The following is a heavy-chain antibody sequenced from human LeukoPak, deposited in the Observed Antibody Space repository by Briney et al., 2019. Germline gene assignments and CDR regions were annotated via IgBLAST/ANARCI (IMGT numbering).Heavy chain of an antibody. CDR2: IIPIFGTA. CDR3: ARGGGNWADYYYYYMDV. J-gene: IGHJ6*03. V-gene: IGHV1-69*05. Sequence: ASVKVSCKASGGTFSSYAISWVRQAPGQGLEWMGGIIPIFGTANYAQKFQGRVTITTDESTSTAYMELSSLRSEDTAVYYCARGGGNWADYYYYYMDVWGTGTTVTVSS. D-gene: IGHD4-23*01. CDR1: GGTFSSYA.